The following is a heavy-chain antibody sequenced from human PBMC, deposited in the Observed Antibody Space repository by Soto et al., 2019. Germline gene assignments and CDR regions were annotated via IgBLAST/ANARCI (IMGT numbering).Heavy chain of an antibody. CDR3: ARAKDDYSNHFDY. V-gene: IGHV4-34*01. CDR1: GGSFSGYY. J-gene: IGHJ4*02. D-gene: IGHD4-4*01. CDR2: INHSGST. Sequence: SDTLSLTCAVYGGSFSGYYWSWIRQPPGKGLEWIGEINHSGSTNYNPSLKSRVTISVDTSKNQFSLKLSSVTAADTAVYYCARAKDDYSNHFDYWGQGTLVTVSS.